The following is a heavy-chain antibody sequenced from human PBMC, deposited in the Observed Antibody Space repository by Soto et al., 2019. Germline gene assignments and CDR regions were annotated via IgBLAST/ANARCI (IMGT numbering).Heavy chain of an antibody. CDR3: ATGRGTMVRGVIINGYYYYGMDV. J-gene: IGHJ6*02. CDR2: FDPEDGET. CDR1: GYTLTELS. D-gene: IGHD3-10*01. V-gene: IGHV1-24*01. Sequence: ASVKVSCKVSGYTLTELSMHWVRQAPGKGLEWMGGFDPEDGETIYAQKFQGRVTMTEDTSTDTAYMELSSLRSEDTAVYYCATGRGTMVRGVIINGYYYYGMDVWGQGTTVTVS.